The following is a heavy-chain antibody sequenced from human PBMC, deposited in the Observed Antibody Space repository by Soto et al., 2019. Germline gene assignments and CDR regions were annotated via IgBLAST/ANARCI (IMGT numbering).Heavy chain of an antibody. J-gene: IGHJ6*02. CDR2: ISYDGSNK. CDR3: AKEPTYYYYCYTMDV. V-gene: IGHV3-30*18. CDR1: GFTFSNYG. Sequence: QVQLVESGGGVVQPGRSLRLSCAASGFTFSNYGMHWVRQAPGKGLQWVAVISYDGSNKYYADSVKGRFTISRDNSKNTLYLQMNSLRAEDTAVYYCAKEPTYYYYCYTMDVWGQGTTVTVSS.